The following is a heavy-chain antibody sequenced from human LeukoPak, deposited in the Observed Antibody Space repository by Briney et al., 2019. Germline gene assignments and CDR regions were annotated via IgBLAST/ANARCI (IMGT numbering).Heavy chain of an antibody. Sequence: SETLSLTCTVSGGSISSGSYYWSWIRQPAGKGVEWIGRIYTSGSTNYNPSLKSRVTISVDTSKNQFSLKLSSVTAADTAVYYCARGRRIAARRDVFDYWGQGTLVTVSS. D-gene: IGHD6-6*01. CDR3: ARGRRIAARRDVFDY. V-gene: IGHV4-61*02. CDR1: GGSISSGSYY. J-gene: IGHJ4*02. CDR2: IYTSGST.